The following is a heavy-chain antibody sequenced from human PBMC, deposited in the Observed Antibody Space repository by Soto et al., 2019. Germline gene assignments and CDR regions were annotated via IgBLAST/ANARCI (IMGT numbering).Heavy chain of an antibody. Sequence: AGGSLRLSCAASGFTFSRYEMHWVRQAPGMGLEWVAYISGSGGTIYYADSVKGRFTISRDNAKNSLFLQMNILRVEDTAVYYCVREDKYDFDYWGQGTLVTVPS. J-gene: IGHJ4*02. CDR2: ISGSGGTI. V-gene: IGHV3-48*03. D-gene: IGHD2-15*01. CDR3: VREDKYDFDY. CDR1: GFTFSRYE.